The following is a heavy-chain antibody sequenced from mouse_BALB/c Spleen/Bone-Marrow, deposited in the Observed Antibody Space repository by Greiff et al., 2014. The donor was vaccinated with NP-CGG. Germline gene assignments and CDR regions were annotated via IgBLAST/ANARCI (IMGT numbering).Heavy chain of an antibody. V-gene: IGHV2-2*02. J-gene: IGHJ2*01. CDR2: IWSGGST. D-gene: IGHD3-1*01. CDR1: GFSLSSYG. Sequence: VQLQQSGPGLVQPSQSLSITCTVSGFSLSSYGVHWVRQSPGKGLEWLGVIWSGGSTDYNAAFISRLTISKDNSKSQVFFKMTSLQANDTAIYYCARNHRGYYFDYWGQGTTFTVSS. CDR3: ARNHRGYYFDY.